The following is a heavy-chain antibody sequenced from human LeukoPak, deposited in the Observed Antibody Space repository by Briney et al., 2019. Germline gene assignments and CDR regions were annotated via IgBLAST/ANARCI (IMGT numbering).Heavy chain of an antibody. CDR2: INPNINGT. V-gene: IGHV1-2*02. Sequence: ASVKVACKASGYTFTGYYIHWVRQAPGQGLEWMGWINPNINGTNYAQKFQGRVTMTGDRSISTAYMELSRLRSDDTAVYYCARERTPGSGYGVDYWGQGTVVTVSS. D-gene: IGHD6-25*01. CDR1: GYTFTGYY. CDR3: ARERTPGSGYGVDY. J-gene: IGHJ4*02.